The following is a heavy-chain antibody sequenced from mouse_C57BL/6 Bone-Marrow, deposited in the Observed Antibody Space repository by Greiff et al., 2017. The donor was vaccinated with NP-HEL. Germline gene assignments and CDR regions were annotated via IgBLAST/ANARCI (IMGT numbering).Heavy chain of an antibody. J-gene: IGHJ2*01. Sequence: QVQLKQSGAELVRPGTSVKMSCKASGYNFTNYWIGWAKQRPGHGLEWIGDIYPGGGYTNYNEKFNGKATLTADKSSSTSYMQFSSLTSEDSAIYYCARCSSYFFDYWGQGTTLTVSS. V-gene: IGHV1-63*01. CDR2: IYPGGGYT. CDR3: ARCSSYFFDY. CDR1: GYNFTNYW. D-gene: IGHD1-1*01.